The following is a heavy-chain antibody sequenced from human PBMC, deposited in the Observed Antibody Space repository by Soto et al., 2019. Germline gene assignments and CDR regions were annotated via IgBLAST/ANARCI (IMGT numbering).Heavy chain of an antibody. CDR2: INSDGSST. D-gene: IGHD2-15*01. J-gene: IGHJ4*02. V-gene: IGHV3-74*01. CDR1: GLTFSSYW. CDR3: ARDQVVGALPDY. Sequence: GGSLRLSCAASGLTFSSYWMHWVRQAPGKGLVWVSRINSDGSSTSYADSVKGRFTISRDNAKNTLYLQMNSLRAEDTAVYYCARDQVVGALPDYWGQETLVTVSS.